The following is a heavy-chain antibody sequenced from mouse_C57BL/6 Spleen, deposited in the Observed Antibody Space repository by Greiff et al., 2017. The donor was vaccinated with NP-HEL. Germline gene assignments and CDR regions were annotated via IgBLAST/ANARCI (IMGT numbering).Heavy chain of an antibody. D-gene: IGHD1-1*01. V-gene: IGHV3-6*01. CDR2: ISYDGSN. J-gene: IGHJ1*03. CDR1: GYSITSGYY. CDR3: ARPLYGSSYYWYFDV. Sequence: EVKLEESGPGLVKPSQSLSLTCSVTGYSITSGYYWNWIRQFPGNKLEWMGYISYDGSNNYNPSLKNRISITRDTSKNQFFLKLNSVTTEDTATYYCARPLYGSSYYWYFDVWGTGTTVTVSS.